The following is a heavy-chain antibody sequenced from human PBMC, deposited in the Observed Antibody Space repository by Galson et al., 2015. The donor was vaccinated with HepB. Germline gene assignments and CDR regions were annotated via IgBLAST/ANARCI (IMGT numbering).Heavy chain of an antibody. Sequence: SLRLSCAASGFTFSSYAMSWVRQAPGKGLEWVSAISGSGDAPFYADSVKGRFTIFRDNSRNTLYLQMNSLRADDTAIYYCTPIPRGAAVTLDLDSWGQGTLVTVSS. V-gene: IGHV3-23*01. CDR2: ISGSGDAP. J-gene: IGHJ4*02. D-gene: IGHD4-17*01. CDR3: TPIPRGAAVTLDLDS. CDR1: GFTFSSYA.